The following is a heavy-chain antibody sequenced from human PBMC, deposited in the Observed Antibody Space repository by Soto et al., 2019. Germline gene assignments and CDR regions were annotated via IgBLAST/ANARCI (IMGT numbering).Heavy chain of an antibody. D-gene: IGHD2-2*01. CDR2: INPSGGST. V-gene: IGHV1-46*01. J-gene: IGHJ5*02. CDR1: GYTFTSYY. CDR3: ARAKDIVVVPAAIALSGWFDP. Sequence: ASVKVSCKASGYTFTSYYMHWVRQAPGQGLEWMGIINPSGGSTSYAQKFQGRVTMTRDTSTSTVYMELSSLRSEDTAVYYCARAKDIVVVPAAIALSGWFDPWGQGTLVTVSS.